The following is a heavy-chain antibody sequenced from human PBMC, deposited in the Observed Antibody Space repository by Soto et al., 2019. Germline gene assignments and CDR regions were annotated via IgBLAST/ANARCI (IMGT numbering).Heavy chain of an antibody. CDR2: ISGSDGKT. V-gene: IGHV3-23*01. J-gene: IGHJ4*02. Sequence: VGSLRLSCAASGFSFSSYAMSWVRQAPGKGLEWVSTISGSDGKTFYADSVKGRFSISRDTSKNTLYLQMNSLRADDTAVYYCARWSYLDYWGQGTRVTVSS. CDR3: ARWSYLDY. D-gene: IGHD3-3*01. CDR1: GFSFSSYA.